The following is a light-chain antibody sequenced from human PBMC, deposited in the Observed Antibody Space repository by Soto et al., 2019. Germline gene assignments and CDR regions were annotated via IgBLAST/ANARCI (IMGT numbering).Light chain of an antibody. V-gene: IGLV2-8*01. CDR1: SSDVGGYNY. J-gene: IGLJ1*01. CDR3: STYAGNNPFV. CDR2: EVS. Sequence: QSALTQPPSASGSPGQSVTISCTGTSSDVGGYNYVSWYQQHPGKAPKLIIYEVSKRPSGVPDRYSGSKSGNTASLSFSGLQAENEADYYCSTYAGNNPFVLRTWTKVNV.